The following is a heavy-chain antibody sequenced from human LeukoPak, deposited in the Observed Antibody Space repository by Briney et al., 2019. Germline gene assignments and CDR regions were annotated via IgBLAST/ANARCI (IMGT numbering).Heavy chain of an antibody. CDR2: INPNSGGT. D-gene: IGHD5-18*01. CDR3: ARQGDTSMVSDAFDI. CDR1: GYTCTGLY. J-gene: IGHJ3*02. Sequence: GASVKVSCKASGYTCTGLYMHWVRQAPGQGLEWMGWINPNSGGTKYAQNFQGRVTMTRDTSMRTAYMEVNRLRSDDTALYYCARQGDTSMVSDAFDIWGQGTMITVSS. V-gene: IGHV1-2*02.